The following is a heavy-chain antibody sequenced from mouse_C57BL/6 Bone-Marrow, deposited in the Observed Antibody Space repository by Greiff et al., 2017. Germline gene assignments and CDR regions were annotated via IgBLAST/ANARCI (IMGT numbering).Heavy chain of an antibody. V-gene: IGHV14-4*01. CDR2: IDPENGDT. J-gene: IGHJ4*01. Sequence: DVHLVESGAELVRPGASVKLSCTASGFNIKDDYMHWVKQRPEQGLEWIGWIDPENGDTEYAPKFQGKATITADTSSNTAYLQLSSLTSADTAVYYCTTCYYDVSMDYWGQGTSVTVAS. CDR3: TTCYYDVSMDY. CDR1: GFNIKDDY. D-gene: IGHD2-4*01.